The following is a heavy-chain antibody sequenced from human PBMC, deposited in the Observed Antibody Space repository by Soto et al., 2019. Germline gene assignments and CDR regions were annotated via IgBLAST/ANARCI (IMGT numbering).Heavy chain of an antibody. Sequence: QVQLQESGPGLVKPSQTLSLTCTVSGGSISSGGYYWSWIRQHPGKGLEWIGYIYYSGSTYYNPSLKSRVTISVDTSKNQCSLKLSSVTAADTAVYYCARGNYDILTGYYSDTYYYYMDVWGKGTTVTVSS. CDR3: ARGNYDILTGYYSDTYYYYMDV. V-gene: IGHV4-31*03. D-gene: IGHD3-9*01. J-gene: IGHJ6*03. CDR2: IYYSGST. CDR1: GGSISSGGYY.